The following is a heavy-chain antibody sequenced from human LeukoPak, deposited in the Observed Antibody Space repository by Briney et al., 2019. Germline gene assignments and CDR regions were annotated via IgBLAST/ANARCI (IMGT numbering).Heavy chain of an antibody. D-gene: IGHD2-2*01. CDR2: ISGSGGST. V-gene: IGHV3-23*01. CDR1: GFTFSSYA. J-gene: IGHJ4*02. CDR3: AKDLGIVVVPAAIDFDY. Sequence: PGGSLRLSCAASGFTFSSYAMSWVRQAPGKGLEWVSAISGSGGSTYYADSVKGRFTISRDNSKNTLYLQMNSLRAEDTAVYYCAKDLGIVVVPAAIDFDYWGQGTLVTVSS.